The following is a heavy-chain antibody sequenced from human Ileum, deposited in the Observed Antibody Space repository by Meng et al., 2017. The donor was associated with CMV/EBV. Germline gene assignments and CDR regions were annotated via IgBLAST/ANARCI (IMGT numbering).Heavy chain of an antibody. CDR2: INDGGST. CDR3: ARGIQTFVY. J-gene: IGHJ4*02. D-gene: IGHD2-21*01. Sequence: TLSLTCAVYGGSFSHYYWNWIRQSPGKGLEWIGEINDGGSTNYNPSLKSRVTMSLDTSKNQFSLKLSSVTAADTAVYYCARGIQTFVYWGQGTLVTVSS. V-gene: IGHV4-34*01. CDR1: GGSFSHYY.